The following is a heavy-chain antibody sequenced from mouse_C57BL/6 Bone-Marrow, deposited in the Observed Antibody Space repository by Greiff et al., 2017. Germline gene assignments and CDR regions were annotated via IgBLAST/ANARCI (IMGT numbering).Heavy chain of an antibody. V-gene: IGHV1-85*01. CDR1: GYTFTSYD. CDR3: ARLEFDGSSGDWYFDV. J-gene: IGHJ1*03. D-gene: IGHD1-1*01. Sequence: VQLQQSGPELVKPGASVKLSCKASGYTFTSYDINWVKQRPGQGLEWIGWIYPRDGSTKYTEKFKGKATLPVDTSSSTAYMELHSLTSEASAVYFCARLEFDGSSGDWYFDVWGTGTTVTVSS. CDR2: IYPRDGST.